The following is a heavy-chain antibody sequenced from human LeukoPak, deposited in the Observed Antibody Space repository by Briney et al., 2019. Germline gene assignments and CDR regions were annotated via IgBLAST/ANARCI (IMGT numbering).Heavy chain of an antibody. Sequence: GGSLRLSCTTSGLTFSTSGFNWVRQAPGKGLEWVASIGPTGFDRYHADSIKGRFTISRDNANNFLYLLMDSLRAEVTAVYYCATETSGRHYDYWGQGTLLTVSS. CDR1: GLTFSTSG. J-gene: IGHJ4*02. V-gene: IGHV3-21*06. CDR2: IGPTGFDR. D-gene: IGHD6-19*01. CDR3: ATETSGRHYDY.